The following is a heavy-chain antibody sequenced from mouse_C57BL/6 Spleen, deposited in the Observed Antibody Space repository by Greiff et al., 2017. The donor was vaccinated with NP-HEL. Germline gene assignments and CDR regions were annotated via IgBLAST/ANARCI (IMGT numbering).Heavy chain of an antibody. Sequence: VQLQQSGAELVKPGASVKLSCKASGYTFTEYTIHWVKQRPGQGLEWIGWFYPGSGSIKYNEKFKDKATLTADKSSSTDYMELSRLTSEDSAVYFGARYEVGASSGYFDVWGTGTTVTVSS. CDR1: GYTFTEYT. CDR3: ARYEVGASSGYFDV. D-gene: IGHD1-1*01. J-gene: IGHJ1*03. CDR2: FYPGSGSI. V-gene: IGHV1-62-2*01.